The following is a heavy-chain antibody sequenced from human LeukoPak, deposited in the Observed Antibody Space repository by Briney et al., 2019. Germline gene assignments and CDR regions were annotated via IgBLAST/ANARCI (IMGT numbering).Heavy chain of an antibody. CDR3: AKDGGEYYDILTGYYPRLYYMDV. CDR1: GFTFSSYE. D-gene: IGHD3-9*01. J-gene: IGHJ6*03. CDR2: ISSSGSTI. Sequence: GGSLRLSCAASGFTFSSYEMNWVRQAPGRGLEWVSYISSSGSTIYYADSVKGRFTISRDNAKNTLYLQMNSLRAEDTAVYYCAKDGGEYYDILTGYYPRLYYMDVWGKGTTVTISS. V-gene: IGHV3-48*03.